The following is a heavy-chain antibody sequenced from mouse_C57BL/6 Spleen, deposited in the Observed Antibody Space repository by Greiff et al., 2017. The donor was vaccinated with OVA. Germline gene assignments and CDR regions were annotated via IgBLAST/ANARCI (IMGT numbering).Heavy chain of an antibody. CDR3: ARNDGYYFSMDY. J-gene: IGHJ4*01. Sequence: VQLQQPGAELVRPGTSVKLSCKASGYTFTSYWMHWVKQRPGQGLEWIGVIDPSDSYTNYNQKLKGKATLTVDTSSSTAYMQLSSLTSEDSAVYYCARNDGYYFSMDYWGQGTSVTVSS. V-gene: IGHV1-59*01. D-gene: IGHD2-3*01. CDR2: IDPSDSYT. CDR1: GYTFTSYW.